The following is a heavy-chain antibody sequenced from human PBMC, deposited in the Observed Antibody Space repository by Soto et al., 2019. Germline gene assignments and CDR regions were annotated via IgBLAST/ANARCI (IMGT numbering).Heavy chain of an antibody. D-gene: IGHD5-18*01. CDR1: GGSVRSGGYY. J-gene: IGHJ6*02. V-gene: IGHV4-61*08. Sequence: PSETLSLTCTVSGGSVRSGGYYWSWIRQPPGKGLECIGYISDSGSTNYNASLKSRVTISVDTSKNQFSLKLTSVTAADTALYYCAGDRGQVRAYTYGYNAYYYYGIDVWGQGTTVTVSS. CDR3: AGDRGQVRAYTYGYNAYYYYGIDV. CDR2: ISDSGST.